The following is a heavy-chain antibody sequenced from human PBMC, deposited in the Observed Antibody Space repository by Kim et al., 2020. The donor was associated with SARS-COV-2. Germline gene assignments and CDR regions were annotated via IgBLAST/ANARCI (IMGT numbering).Heavy chain of an antibody. V-gene: IGHV3-11*01. CDR3: ARDPSDYGDFAYWYLDL. Sequence: SVKRRFTKSRDNAKNSRYLQMNSLRAEDTAVYYCARDPSDYGDFAYWYLDLWGRGTLVTVSS. J-gene: IGHJ2*01. D-gene: IGHD4-17*01.